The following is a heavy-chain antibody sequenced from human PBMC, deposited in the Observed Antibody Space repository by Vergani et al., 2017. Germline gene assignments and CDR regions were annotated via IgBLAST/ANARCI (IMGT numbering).Heavy chain of an antibody. CDR3: ARGPPQNYYDSSGYYAGY. D-gene: IGHD3-22*01. CDR1: GFTFSDYY. V-gene: IGHV3-11*05. CDR2: ISSSSSYT. Sequence: QVQLVESGGGLVEPGGSLRLSCAASGFTFSDYYMSWIRQAPGKGLEWVSYISSSSSYTNYADSVKGRFTISRDNAKNSLYLQMNSLRAEDTAVYYCARGPPQNYYDSSGYYAGYWGQGTLVTVSS. J-gene: IGHJ4*02.